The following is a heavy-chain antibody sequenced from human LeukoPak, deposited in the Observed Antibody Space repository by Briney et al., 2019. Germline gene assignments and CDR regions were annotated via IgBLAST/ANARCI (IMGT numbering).Heavy chain of an antibody. CDR2: MSYDGSYK. J-gene: IGHJ4*02. CDR3: ARDSDNYFDY. V-gene: IGHV3-30*04. Sequence: GGSLRLSCAASGFTFSSCAMHWVRQAPGKGLEWVAVMSYDGSYKYYADSVKGRFTISRDNSKNTLYLQMNSLRAEDTAVYFCARDSDNYFDYWGQGTQVTVSS. CDR1: GFTFSSCA.